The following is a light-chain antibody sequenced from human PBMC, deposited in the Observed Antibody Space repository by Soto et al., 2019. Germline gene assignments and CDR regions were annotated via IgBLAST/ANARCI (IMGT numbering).Light chain of an antibody. CDR1: QSVSSSY. Sequence: EIVLTQSPGTLSLSPGERATLSCRASQSVSSSYIAWYQQKRGQAPRLLIYGASSRATGIPDRFSGSGSGISFPLTMSKLEPEDFAVYYCQQYDNSPLTFGQGTKVDIK. J-gene: IGKJ1*01. V-gene: IGKV3-20*01. CDR2: GAS. CDR3: QQYDNSPLT.